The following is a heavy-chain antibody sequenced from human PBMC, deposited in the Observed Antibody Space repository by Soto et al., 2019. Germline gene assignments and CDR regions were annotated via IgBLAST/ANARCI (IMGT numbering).Heavy chain of an antibody. J-gene: IGHJ4*02. Sequence: SQTLSLTCAISGDSVSSNSAAWNWIRQSPSRGLEWLGRTYYRSKWYNGYAVSVKSRITINPDTSKNQFSLQLNSVTPEDTAVYYCARDVISSYYYDSSGYFGYWGQGTLVTVSS. CDR1: GDSVSSNSAA. V-gene: IGHV6-1*01. CDR2: TYYRSKWYN. D-gene: IGHD3-22*01. CDR3: ARDVISSYYYDSSGYFGY.